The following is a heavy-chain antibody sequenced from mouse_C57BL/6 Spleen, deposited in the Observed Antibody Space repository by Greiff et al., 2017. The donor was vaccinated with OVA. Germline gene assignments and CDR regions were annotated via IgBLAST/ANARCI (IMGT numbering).Heavy chain of an antibody. D-gene: IGHD3-1*01. J-gene: IGHJ3*01. CDR1: GYAFTNYL. CDR2: INPGSGGT. V-gene: IGHV1-54*01. Sequence: VKLMESGAELVRPGTSVKVSCKASGYAFTNYLIEWVKQRPGQGLEWIGVINPGSGGTNYNEKFKGKATLTADKSSSTAYMQLSSLTSEDSAVYFCARGGDSAWFAYWGQGTLVTVSA. CDR3: ARGGDSAWFAY.